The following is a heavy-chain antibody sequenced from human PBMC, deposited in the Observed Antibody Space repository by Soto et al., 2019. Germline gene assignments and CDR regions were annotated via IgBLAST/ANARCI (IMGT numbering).Heavy chain of an antibody. CDR2: IYYSGST. CDR3: ARGCWPGHDN. J-gene: IGHJ4*02. V-gene: IGHV4-61*08. CDR1: DGSISNGGDS. Sequence: PSQIHCVSNTVADGSISNGGDSRIIFRQPPGKGLEWIWYIYYSGSTNYNPSLKSRVTISVDTSKNQFSLKLSPVTASDTAVYYCARGCWPGHDNCGQGTLVTVSS.